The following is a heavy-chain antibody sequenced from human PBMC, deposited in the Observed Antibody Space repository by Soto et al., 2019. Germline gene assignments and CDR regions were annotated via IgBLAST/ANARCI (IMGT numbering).Heavy chain of an antibody. CDR2: INHSGST. J-gene: IGHJ4*02. CDR1: GGSFSGYY. D-gene: IGHD2-21*02. V-gene: IGHV4-34*01. CDR3: ASRARSGGNSAYYFDY. Sequence: QVQLQQWGAGLLKPSETLSLTCAVYGGSFSGYYWSWIRQPPGKGLEWLGEINHSGSTNYNPSLKSRVTISVDTSKNQFSLKLSSVTAEDTAVYYCASRARSGGNSAYYFDYWGQGTLVTVSS.